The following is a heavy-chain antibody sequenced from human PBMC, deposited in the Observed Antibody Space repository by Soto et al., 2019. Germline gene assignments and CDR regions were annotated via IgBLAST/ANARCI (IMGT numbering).Heavy chain of an antibody. CDR3: ARDSTSGYPGSYGMDV. CDR1: GGSISSYY. V-gene: IGHV4-59*01. D-gene: IGHD3-10*01. CDR2: MYYSGGP. J-gene: IGHJ6*02. Sequence: SETLSLTCTVSGGSISSYYWSWIRQPPGKGLEWIGYMYYSGGPKYNPSFKSRITISADTSKNQFSLRLSSVTAADAAVYYWARDSTSGYPGSYGMDVWGHGTTVTVSS.